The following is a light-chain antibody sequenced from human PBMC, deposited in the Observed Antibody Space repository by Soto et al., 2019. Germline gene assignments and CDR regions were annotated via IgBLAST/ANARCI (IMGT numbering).Light chain of an antibody. J-gene: IGKJ5*01. Sequence: DIVTNQSPATLSVSPGERATLSCRASQSVSSTLARYQRKPGQAPRPLNNGASTRATGTPARLSGSASGKELTLTISSLHSEDFAVYYCQQYNNWPSTFGQGTRLEIK. CDR1: QSVSST. CDR3: QQYNNWPST. CDR2: GAS. V-gene: IGKV3-15*01.